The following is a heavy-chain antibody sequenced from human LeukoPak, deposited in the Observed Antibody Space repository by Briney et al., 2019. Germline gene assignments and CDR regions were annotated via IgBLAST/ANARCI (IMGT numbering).Heavy chain of an antibody. CDR1: GFTFSSYE. Sequence: GGSLRLSCAASGFTFSSYEMNWVRQAPGKGLEWVSYISSSGSTIYYADSAKGRFTISRDNAKNSLYLQMNSLRAEDTAVYYCAKGKIFGVAGGFDYWGQGTLVTVSS. CDR2: ISSSGSTI. CDR3: AKGKIFGVAGGFDY. J-gene: IGHJ4*02. D-gene: IGHD3-3*01. V-gene: IGHV3-48*03.